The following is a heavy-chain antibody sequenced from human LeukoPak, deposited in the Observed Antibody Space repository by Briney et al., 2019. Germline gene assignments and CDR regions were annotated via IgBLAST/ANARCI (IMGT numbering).Heavy chain of an antibody. J-gene: IGHJ4*02. CDR2: ISNSGGGT. Sequence: GGSLRLSCLAAGFTFSNNAIHWVRQAPGKGLEYVSVISNSGGGTYYADSVKGRFTISRDNSKNTVYLQLTNLRDEDTAVYYCVKAKDIVVVIAAFFNWGQGTLVTVSS. CDR3: VKAKDIVVVIAAFFN. CDR1: GFTFSNNA. D-gene: IGHD2-15*01. V-gene: IGHV3-64D*06.